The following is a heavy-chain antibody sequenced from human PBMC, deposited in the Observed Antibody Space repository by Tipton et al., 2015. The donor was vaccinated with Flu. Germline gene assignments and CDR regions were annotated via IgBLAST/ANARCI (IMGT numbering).Heavy chain of an antibody. CDR3: ARTRFLGDYYYSGMDV. D-gene: IGHD3-3*01. V-gene: IGHV4-59*01. J-gene: IGHJ6*02. CDR1: GGSISSYY. Sequence: LSCTVSGGSISSYYWSWIRQPPGKGLEWIGYIYYSGSTNYNPSLKSRVTISVDTSKNQFSLKLSSVTAADTAVYYCARTRFLGDYYYSGMDVWGQGTTVTVSS. CDR2: IYYSGST.